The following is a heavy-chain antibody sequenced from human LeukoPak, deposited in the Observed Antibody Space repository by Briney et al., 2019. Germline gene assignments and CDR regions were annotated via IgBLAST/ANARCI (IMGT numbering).Heavy chain of an antibody. CDR1: GGSFSGYY. D-gene: IGHD5-24*01. J-gene: IGHJ4*02. Sequence: SETLSLTCAVYGGSFSGYYWSWIRQPPGKGLEWIGEINHSGSTNYNPSLKSRVTISVDTSKTQFSLKLSSVTAADTAVYYCARVATATFDYWGQGTLVTVSS. CDR3: ARVATATFDY. CDR2: INHSGST. V-gene: IGHV4-34*01.